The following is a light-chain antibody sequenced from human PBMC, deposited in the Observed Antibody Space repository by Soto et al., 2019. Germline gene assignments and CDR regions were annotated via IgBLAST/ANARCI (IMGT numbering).Light chain of an antibody. CDR3: QHYNSYPWT. J-gene: IGKJ1*01. V-gene: IGKV1-5*03. CDR2: KAS. Sequence: DIQMTQSPSILSASVGDRVTITCRASQSISSWLAWYQQKPGKAPNLLNHKASHLESGVPSRFSGSGSGTEFTLTISSLQPGDYATYYCQHYNSYPWTFGQGTKVDIK. CDR1: QSISSW.